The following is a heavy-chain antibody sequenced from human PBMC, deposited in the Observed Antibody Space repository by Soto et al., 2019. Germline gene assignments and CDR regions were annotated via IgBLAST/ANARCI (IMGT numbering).Heavy chain of an antibody. CDR3: QGSNYVAY. J-gene: IGHJ4*02. V-gene: IGHV3-7*05. CDR2: INQDGSEK. CDR1: GFTFSNYW. Sequence: GGSLRLSCAASGFTFSNYWMNWVRQAPGKGLEWVANINQDGSEKYYVDSVKGRFAISRDNAKNSLYLQMNSLRAEDTAVYYCQGSNYVAYWGQGALVTVSS. D-gene: IGHD3-10*01.